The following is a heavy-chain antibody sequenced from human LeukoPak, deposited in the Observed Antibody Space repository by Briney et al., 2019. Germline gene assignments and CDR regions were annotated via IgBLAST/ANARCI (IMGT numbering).Heavy chain of an antibody. J-gene: IGHJ4*02. Sequence: GGSLRLSCAASGFPFSSYAMTWVRQAPGKGLEWVSSITSGGDYIYYADSVKGRFTTSRDNAKNSLSLQLNSQRVEDTAVYYCARGHYDVLAASYKWTPDYWGQGTLVTVSS. CDR3: ARGHYDVLAASYKWTPDY. D-gene: IGHD3-9*01. V-gene: IGHV3-21*01. CDR1: GFPFSSYA. CDR2: ITSGGDYI.